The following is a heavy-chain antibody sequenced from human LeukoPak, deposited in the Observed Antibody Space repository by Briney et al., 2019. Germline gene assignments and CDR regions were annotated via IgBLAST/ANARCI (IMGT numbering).Heavy chain of an antibody. V-gene: IGHV1-2*02. CDR2: INPKSGGT. CDR3: ARVFQYYYDRSGSPELVSHFDY. CDR1: GYSFTDYQ. D-gene: IGHD3-22*01. Sequence: APVKVSCKTSGYSFTDYQMHWVRQAPGQGLEWMGWINPKSGGTNYAQKFAGRVTVTRDTSINTAYMELSRLTFDDTAVYYCARVFQYYYDRSGSPELVSHFDYWGQGTLVTVSS. J-gene: IGHJ4*02.